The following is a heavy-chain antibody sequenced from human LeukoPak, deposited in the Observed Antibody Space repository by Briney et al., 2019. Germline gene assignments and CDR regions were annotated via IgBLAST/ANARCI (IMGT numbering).Heavy chain of an antibody. CDR3: TRHVSPGSPSYYFDY. CDR2: IYHSGST. D-gene: IGHD3-10*01. CDR1: GYSISSGYY. Sequence: TSETLSLTCAVSGYSISSGYYWGWIRQPPGKGLEWIGSIYHSGSTYCNPSLKSRVTISVDTSKNQFSLKLSSVTAADTAVYYCTRHVSPGSPSYYFDYWGQGTLVPVSS. J-gene: IGHJ4*02. V-gene: IGHV4-38-2*01.